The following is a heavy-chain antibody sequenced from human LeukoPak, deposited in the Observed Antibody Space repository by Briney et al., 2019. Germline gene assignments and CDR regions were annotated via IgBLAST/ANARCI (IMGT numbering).Heavy chain of an antibody. CDR3: ARQRYSSGWSPFDY. V-gene: IGHV4-59*08. CDR2: IYYSGST. D-gene: IGHD6-19*01. Sequence: SQTLSLTCTVSGVSISGNYRSCIRQPPGKGLEWIGYIYYSGSTNYNPSLKSRVTISVDTSKNQFSLKLSSVTAADTAVYYCARQRYSSGWSPFDYWGQGTLVTVSS. J-gene: IGHJ4*02. CDR1: GVSISGNY.